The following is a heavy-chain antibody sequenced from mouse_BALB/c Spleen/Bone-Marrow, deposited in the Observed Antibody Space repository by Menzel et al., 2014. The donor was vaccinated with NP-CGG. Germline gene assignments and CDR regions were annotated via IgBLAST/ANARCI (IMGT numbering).Heavy chain of an antibody. CDR3: TRRWLLHGFYAMDY. D-gene: IGHD2-3*01. V-gene: IGHV1-5*01. CDR1: GYSFTSYW. Sequence: VQLQQSGTVLARPGASVKMSCKASGYSFTSYWMHWVKRRPGQGLEWIGAIYPGNSDTSYNQKFKGKAKLTAVTSASTAYMELSSLTNEDSAVYYCTRRWLLHGFYAMDYWGQGTSVTVSS. CDR2: IYPGNSDT. J-gene: IGHJ4*01.